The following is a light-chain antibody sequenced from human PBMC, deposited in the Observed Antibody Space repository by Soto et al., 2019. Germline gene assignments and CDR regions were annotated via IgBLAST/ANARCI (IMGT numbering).Light chain of an antibody. J-gene: IGKJ1*01. Sequence: IQMTQSPSSLSASVGGRVTITCRASQSITSWLAWYQQEPGTAPNIMIYDASSLESGVPSRFSGTGSGTEFTLTISSLQPDDVATYYCQQYNSYPWTLGQGTKVDIK. CDR2: DAS. CDR3: QQYNSYPWT. V-gene: IGKV1-5*01. CDR1: QSITSW.